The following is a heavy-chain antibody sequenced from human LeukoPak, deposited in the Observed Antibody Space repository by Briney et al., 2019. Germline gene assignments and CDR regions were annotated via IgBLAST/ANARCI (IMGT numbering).Heavy chain of an antibody. CDR3: ARCPPPGWFDP. V-gene: IGHV4-38-2*02. D-gene: IGHD5/OR15-5a*01. CDR1: GYSVSSGYY. CDR2: IYHSGST. J-gene: IGHJ5*02. Sequence: PSETLSLTCTVSGYSVSSGYYWGWIRQPPGKGLEWIGSIYHSGSTYYNPSLKSRVTISVDTSKNQFSLKLSSVTAADTAVYYCARCPPPGWFDPWGQGTLVTVSS.